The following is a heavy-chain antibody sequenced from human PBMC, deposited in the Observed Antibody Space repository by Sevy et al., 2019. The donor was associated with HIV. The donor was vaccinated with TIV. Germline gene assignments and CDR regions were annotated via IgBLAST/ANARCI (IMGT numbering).Heavy chain of an antibody. CDR1: GFTFSTYE. Sequence: GGSLRLSCAASGFTFSTYEMNWVRQAPGKGLEWVSYISSSGSVIYYADTVKGRFTISRDNAKNSLYRQMNSLRAEDTAVYYCARVKGYCSGGSCTYWFDYWGQGTLVTVSS. D-gene: IGHD2-15*01. J-gene: IGHJ4*02. CDR3: ARVKGYCSGGSCTYWFDY. V-gene: IGHV3-48*03. CDR2: ISSSGSVI.